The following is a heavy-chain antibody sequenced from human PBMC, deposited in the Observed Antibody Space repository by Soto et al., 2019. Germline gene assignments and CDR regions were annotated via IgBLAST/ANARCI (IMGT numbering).Heavy chain of an antibody. J-gene: IGHJ4*02. Sequence: SETLSLTRAVYGGSFSGYYWSWIRQPPGKGLEWIGEINHSGSTNYNPSLKSRVTTSVDTSKNQFSLKLSSVTAADTAVYYCASSPGSYGSGSYYKPLNYWGQGTLVTVSS. V-gene: IGHV4-34*01. D-gene: IGHD3-10*01. CDR2: INHSGST. CDR3: ASSPGSYGSGSYYKPLNY. CDR1: GGSFSGYY.